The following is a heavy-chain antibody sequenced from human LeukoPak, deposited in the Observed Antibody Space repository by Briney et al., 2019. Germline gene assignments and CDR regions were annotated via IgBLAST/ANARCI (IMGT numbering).Heavy chain of an antibody. CDR1: GFTFSSYW. CDR3: AREFTGYGNTDY. V-gene: IGHV3-7*03. CDR2: IRSDGVEK. J-gene: IGHJ4*02. Sequence: GGSLRLSCAASGFTFSSYWMSWVRQAPGKGLEWVANIRSDGVEKYYVDSVRGRFTISTDTAKNTLYLQMNSLRADDTAVYYCAREFTGYGNTDYWGQGTLVTVSS. D-gene: IGHD5-12*01.